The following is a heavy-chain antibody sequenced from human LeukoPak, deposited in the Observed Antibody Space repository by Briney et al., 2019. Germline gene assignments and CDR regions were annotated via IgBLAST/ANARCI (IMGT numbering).Heavy chain of an antibody. CDR2: IHQDGSEK. V-gene: IGHV3-7*03. Sequence: GGSLRLSCAASGFTFNKYWMTWVRRAPGKGLEWVANIHQDGSEKSYVDSVKGRFTISRDNTKNSLYLQMNSLRVEDTALYYCARGSGHDRVYYYGMDVWGQGTTVTVSS. CDR3: ARGSGHDRVYYYGMDV. CDR1: GFTFNKYW. J-gene: IGHJ6*02. D-gene: IGHD5-12*01.